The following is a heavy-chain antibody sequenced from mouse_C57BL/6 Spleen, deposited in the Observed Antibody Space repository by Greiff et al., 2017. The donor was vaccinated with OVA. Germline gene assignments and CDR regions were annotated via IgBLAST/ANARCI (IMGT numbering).Heavy chain of an antibody. CDR3: ARSPITTVVADFDY. V-gene: IGHV1-4*01. CDR1: GYTFTSYT. D-gene: IGHD1-1*01. J-gene: IGHJ2*01. Sequence: VKLMESGAELARPGASVKMSCKASGYTFTSYTMHWVKQRPGQGLEWIGYINPSSGYTKYNQKFKDKATLTADKSSSTAYMQLSRLTSEDSAVYYCARSPITTVVADFDYWGQGTTLTVSS. CDR2: INPSSGYT.